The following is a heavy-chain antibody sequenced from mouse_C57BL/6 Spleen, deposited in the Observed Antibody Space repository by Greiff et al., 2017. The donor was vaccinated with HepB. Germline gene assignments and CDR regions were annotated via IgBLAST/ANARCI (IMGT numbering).Heavy chain of an antibody. J-gene: IGHJ2*01. D-gene: IGHD1-1*01. Sequence: VQLQQPGAELVKPGASVKLSCKASGYTFTSYWMQWVKQRPGQGLEWIGEIDPSDSYTNYNQKFKGKATLTVDTSSSTAYMQLSSLTSEDSAVYYCAGGGTTEYYFDYWGQGTTLTVSS. CDR3: AGGGTTEYYFDY. CDR1: GYTFTSYW. CDR2: IDPSDSYT. V-gene: IGHV1-50*01.